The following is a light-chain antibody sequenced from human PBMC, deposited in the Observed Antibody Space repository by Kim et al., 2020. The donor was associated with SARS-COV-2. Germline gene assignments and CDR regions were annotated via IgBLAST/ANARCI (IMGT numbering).Light chain of an antibody. CDR3: QSRDSGGNVV. CDR1: SLRSYY. CDR2: GRN. Sequence: ALGQTVRITWQGDSLRSYYATWYQQKPRQAPVLVIYGRNNRPSGIPDRFSGSTSGNTASLTISGAQAEDEADFYCQSRDSGGNVVFGGGTQLTVL. V-gene: IGLV3-19*01. J-gene: IGLJ2*01.